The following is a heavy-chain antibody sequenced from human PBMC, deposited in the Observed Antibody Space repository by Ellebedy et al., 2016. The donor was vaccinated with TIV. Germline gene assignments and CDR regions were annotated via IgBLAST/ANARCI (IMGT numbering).Heavy chain of an antibody. D-gene: IGHD4-17*01. CDR3: ARRGDSDFDS. CDR1: GYSFTNYW. V-gene: IGHV5-10-1*01. J-gene: IGHJ4*02. Sequence: GESLKISCKGSGYSFTNYWIGWVRQKPGKGLEWMGRIHPSDSDTDYRPSFRGHVTMSVDKSISFAFLQWSSLQASDTAMYYCARRGDSDFDSWGQGTVVTVSP. CDR2: IHPSDSDT.